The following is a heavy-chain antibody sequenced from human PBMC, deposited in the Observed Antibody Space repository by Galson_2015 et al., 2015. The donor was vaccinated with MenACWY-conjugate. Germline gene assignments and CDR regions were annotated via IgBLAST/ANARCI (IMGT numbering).Heavy chain of an antibody. CDR1: GGSISSYY. D-gene: IGHD5-24*01. J-gene: IGHJ2*01. CDR2: IYYSGST. CDR3: ARVGVATIHWYFGL. Sequence: SETLSLTCTVSGGSISSYYWSWIRQPPGKGLEWIGYIYYSGSTNYNPSLKSRVTISVDTSKNQFSLKLSSVTAADTAVYYCARVGVATIHWYFGLWGRGTLVTVSS. V-gene: IGHV4-59*01.